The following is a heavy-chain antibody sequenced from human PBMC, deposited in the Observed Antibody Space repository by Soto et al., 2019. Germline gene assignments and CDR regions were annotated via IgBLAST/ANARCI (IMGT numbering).Heavy chain of an antibody. D-gene: IGHD6-19*01. V-gene: IGHV4-59*01. Sequence: PSETLSLTCDVSGDFLTTYYWHWIRQSPGKGLGWIGYIFYGGHTNYNPSLRGRATISVDTSKNQFSLKLSSVTAADTAVYYCARSPEYSSGWNGGFDYWGQGTLVTVSS. CDR1: GDFLTTYY. CDR2: IFYGGHT. CDR3: ARSPEYSSGWNGGFDY. J-gene: IGHJ4*02.